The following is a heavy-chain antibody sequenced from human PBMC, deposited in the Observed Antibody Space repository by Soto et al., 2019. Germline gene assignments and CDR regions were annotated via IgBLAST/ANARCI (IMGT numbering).Heavy chain of an antibody. D-gene: IGHD6-19*01. Sequence: GGSLRLSCAASGFTFSSYWMHWVRQAPGKGLVWVSRINSDGSSTSYADSVKGRFTISRDNAKNTLYLQMNSLRAEDTAVYYCAREAVAGKYFQHWGQGTLVTVSS. CDR2: INSDGSST. J-gene: IGHJ1*01. V-gene: IGHV3-74*01. CDR1: GFTFSSYW. CDR3: AREAVAGKYFQH.